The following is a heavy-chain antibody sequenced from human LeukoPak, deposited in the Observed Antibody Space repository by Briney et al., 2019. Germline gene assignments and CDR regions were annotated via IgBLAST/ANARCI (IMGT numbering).Heavy chain of an antibody. V-gene: IGHV3-21*01. CDR2: ISSSSSYI. Sequence: GGSLRLSCAASGFTFGSYSMNWVRQAPGKGLEWVSSISSSSSYIYYADSVKGRFTISRDNAKNSLYLQMNSLRAEDTAVYYCARGYSSSSGRLFDYWGQGTLVTVSS. J-gene: IGHJ4*02. CDR1: GFTFGSYS. D-gene: IGHD6-6*01. CDR3: ARGYSSSSGRLFDY.